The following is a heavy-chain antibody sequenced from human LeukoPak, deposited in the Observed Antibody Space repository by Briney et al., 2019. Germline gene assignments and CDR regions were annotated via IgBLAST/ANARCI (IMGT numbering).Heavy chain of an antibody. J-gene: IGHJ4*02. V-gene: IGHV3-23*01. Sequence: GGSLRLSCAASGFTFSRYAMSWVRQGLGKGLEWVSSISGSGDNTYYADSVKDRFRISRDNYKTTVSLQMNSLRAEDTAVYYCAKGRGTAVASAANYWGQGTLVTVSS. CDR1: GFTFSRYA. D-gene: IGHD4-23*01. CDR2: ISGSGDNT. CDR3: AKGRGTAVASAANY.